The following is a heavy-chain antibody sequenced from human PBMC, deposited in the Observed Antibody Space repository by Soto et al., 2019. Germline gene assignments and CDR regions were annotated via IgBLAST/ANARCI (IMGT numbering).Heavy chain of an antibody. J-gene: IGHJ3*02. Sequence: QVQLVESGGGVVQPGRSLRLSCAASGFTFSSYGMHWVRQAPGKGLEWVALIGFDGSDKYSADSVKGRFTISRDNSKNTVYLEMNSLRAEYTAVYYCARLYCSASSGYSVGGFDIWGQGTMVTVSS. D-gene: IGHD2-15*01. CDR2: IGFDGSDK. CDR3: ARLYCSASSGYSVGGFDI. CDR1: GFTFSSYG. V-gene: IGHV3-33*03.